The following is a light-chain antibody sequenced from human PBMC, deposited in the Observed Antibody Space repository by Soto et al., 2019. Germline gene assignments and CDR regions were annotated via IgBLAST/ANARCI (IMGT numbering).Light chain of an antibody. J-gene: IGLJ1*01. CDR1: SSDVGGYKY. Sequence: QSALTQPRSVSGSPGQSVTISCTGTSSDVGGYKYVSWYQQHPGKAPKLMIYDVSERPSGVPDRFSGSKSGNTASLTISGPHAEDEADYSCSSYAGSPYVFGTGTKVTV. CDR2: DVS. CDR3: SSYAGSPYV. V-gene: IGLV2-11*01.